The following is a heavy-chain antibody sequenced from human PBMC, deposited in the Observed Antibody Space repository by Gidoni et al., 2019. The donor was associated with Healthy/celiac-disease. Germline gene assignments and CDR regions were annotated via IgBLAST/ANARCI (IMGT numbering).Heavy chain of an antibody. Sequence: QVQLVQSGAEVTKPAASVNVRFKPSGYTFTSYGNSRVRQATGQGLEWMGWIRAYNGNTNYAQGLQGRVTMTTDTSTSTAYMEMRSRRSDDTDVYYCARGAVLGVIQAYDYWGQGTLVTVSS. D-gene: IGHD3-16*01. CDR3: ARGAVLGVIQAYDY. J-gene: IGHJ4*02. CDR1: GYTFTSYG. V-gene: IGHV1-18*01. CDR2: IRAYNGNT.